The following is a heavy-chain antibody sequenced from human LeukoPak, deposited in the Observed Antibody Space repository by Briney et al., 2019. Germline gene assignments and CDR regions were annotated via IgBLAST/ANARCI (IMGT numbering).Heavy chain of an antibody. D-gene: IGHD1-1*01. J-gene: IGHJ6*03. Sequence: ASVKVSCKASGYTFTSYGISWVRQAPGQGLEWMGWISAYNGNTNYAQKLQGRVTMTTDTSTSTAYMELRSLRSDDTAVYYCAREVTGTTGEYYYYMDVWGKGSTVTVSS. CDR1: GYTFTSYG. V-gene: IGHV1-18*01. CDR2: ISAYNGNT. CDR3: AREVTGTTGEYYYYMDV.